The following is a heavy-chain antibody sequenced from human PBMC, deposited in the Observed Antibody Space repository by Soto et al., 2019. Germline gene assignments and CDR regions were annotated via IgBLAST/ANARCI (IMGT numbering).Heavy chain of an antibody. V-gene: IGHV3-64*01. D-gene: IGHD2-8*01. CDR1: GFIFSNYP. J-gene: IGHJ4*02. CDR2: ISGDGSST. CDR3: AREYPNGSNYY. Sequence: PGGSLRLSCEASGFIFSNYPMHWVRQSPGRRLEYVSAISGDGSSTYYASSVRGRFTISRDNSRNTLYLQMGGLRGEDTALYYCAREYPNGSNYYWGQGTLVTVSS.